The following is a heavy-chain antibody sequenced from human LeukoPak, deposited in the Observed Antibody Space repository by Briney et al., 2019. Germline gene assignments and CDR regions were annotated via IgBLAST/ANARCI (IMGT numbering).Heavy chain of an antibody. J-gene: IGHJ5*02. D-gene: IGHD2-15*01. V-gene: IGHV3-30*02. CDR1: GFTFSSFA. CDR3: AKDSVGGQNWFDP. Sequence: GGSLRLSCAASGFTFSSFAMHWVRQPSGKGLGWVAFIRYDGSHQYYADSVKGRVTISRDNSKNTLYLQMNSLRPEDTAVYYCAKDSVGGQNWFDPWGQGTLVTVSS. CDR2: IRYDGSHQ.